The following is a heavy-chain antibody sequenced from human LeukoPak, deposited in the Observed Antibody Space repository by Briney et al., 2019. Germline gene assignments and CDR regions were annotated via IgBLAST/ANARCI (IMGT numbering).Heavy chain of an antibody. V-gene: IGHV4-34*03. J-gene: IGHJ6*02. CDR1: GGSFSGYY. CDR3: KTAYDIDV. Sequence: SETLSLTCAVYGGSFSGYYWSWIRQPPGKGLEWIGEINHSGSTNYNPSLKSRATISLDTSKNQFSLKLTSVTAADTALFFWKTAYDIDVWGQGTTVTVSS. CDR2: INHSGST.